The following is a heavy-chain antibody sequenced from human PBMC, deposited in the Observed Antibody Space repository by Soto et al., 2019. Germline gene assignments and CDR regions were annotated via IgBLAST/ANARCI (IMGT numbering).Heavy chain of an antibody. D-gene: IGHD6-13*01. Sequence: GSLRLSCAASGFTFSSYAMSWVRQAPGKGLEWVSAISGSGGSTYYADSVKGRFTISRDNSKNTLYLQMNSLRAEDTAVYYCAKVWALYSSSWYDAFDIWGQGTMVTVSS. V-gene: IGHV3-23*01. CDR1: GFTFSSYA. CDR2: ISGSGGST. CDR3: AKVWALYSSSWYDAFDI. J-gene: IGHJ3*02.